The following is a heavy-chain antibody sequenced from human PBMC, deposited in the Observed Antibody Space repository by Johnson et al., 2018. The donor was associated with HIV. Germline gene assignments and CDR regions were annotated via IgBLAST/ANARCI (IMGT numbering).Heavy chain of an antibody. Sequence: VPLVESGRGLVPPGGSLRLSCAASGFTVSSNYMSWVRQAPGKGLEWVSVIYSGGTTYYVDSVKGRFTISRDTSKNTLYLQMNSRRAEDTAVYYCAREGVPRGLQSAFGGAFDIWGQGTMVTVSS. CDR1: GFTVSSNY. J-gene: IGHJ3*02. D-gene: IGHD3-16*01. V-gene: IGHV3-66*01. CDR2: IYSGGTT. CDR3: AREGVPRGLQSAFGGAFDI.